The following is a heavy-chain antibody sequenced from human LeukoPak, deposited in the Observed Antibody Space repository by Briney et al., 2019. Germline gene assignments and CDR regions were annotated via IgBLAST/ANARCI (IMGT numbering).Heavy chain of an antibody. J-gene: IGHJ4*02. V-gene: IGHV4-30-4*01. CDR1: GGSISSGDYY. CDR2: IYYSGST. Sequence: SQTLSLTCTVSGGSISSGDYYWSWIRPPPGKGLEWIGYIYYSGSTYYNPSLKSRVTISVDTSKNQFSLKLSSVTAADTAVYYCARDTSRDGYNDDYWGQGTLVTVSS. D-gene: IGHD5-24*01. CDR3: ARDTSRDGYNDDY.